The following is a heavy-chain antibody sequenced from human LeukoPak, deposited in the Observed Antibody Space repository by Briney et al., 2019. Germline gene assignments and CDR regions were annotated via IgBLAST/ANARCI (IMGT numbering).Heavy chain of an antibody. CDR3: ARGGYGHNMDV. Sequence: GGSLRLSCVGSGFMFSNYYMYWVRQAPGKGLVWVSRIKNAGIDTIYADSVKGRFTVSRDNAKNTVYLRMSSLRAEDTAVYYCARGGYGHNMDVWGEGTTVTVSS. D-gene: IGHD3-10*01. V-gene: IGHV3-74*01. J-gene: IGHJ6*03. CDR2: IKNAGIDT. CDR1: GFMFSNYY.